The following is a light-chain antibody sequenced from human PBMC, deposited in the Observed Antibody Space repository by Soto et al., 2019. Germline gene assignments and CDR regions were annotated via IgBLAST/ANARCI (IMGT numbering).Light chain of an antibody. CDR2: GVT. CDR1: GRDIGAYNY. Sequence: QSALTQPASVSGSPGQSITISCTGSGRDIGAYNYVSWYQQHPGKAPKLLIHGVTRRPSGVSSRFSASKSAYTASLTISGLQAEDEASYYCSSFTTSYFYVFGPGTKVTVL. J-gene: IGLJ1*01. V-gene: IGLV2-14*01. CDR3: SSFTTSYFYV.